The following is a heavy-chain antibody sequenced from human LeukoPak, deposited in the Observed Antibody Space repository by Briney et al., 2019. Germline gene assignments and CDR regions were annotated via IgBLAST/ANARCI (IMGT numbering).Heavy chain of an antibody. CDR3: AREGGNTATHYYYYYMDV. CDR1: GFTFSSFG. CDR2: MSYDGNNK. J-gene: IGHJ6*03. Sequence: GGSLRLSCSASGFTFSSFGMHWVRQAPGKGLEWVTLMSYDGNNKYSADSVKGRFTISRDNAKNSLYLQMNSLRAEDTAVYYCAREGGNTATHYYYYYMDVWGKGTTVTVSS. V-gene: IGHV3-30*03. D-gene: IGHD2-15*01.